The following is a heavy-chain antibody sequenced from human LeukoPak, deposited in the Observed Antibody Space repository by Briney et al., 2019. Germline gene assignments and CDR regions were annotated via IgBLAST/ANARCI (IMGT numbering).Heavy chain of an antibody. CDR3: ARVRRSSGWYGGNWFDP. D-gene: IGHD6-19*01. CDR2: ISAYNGNT. Sequence: ASVKVSCKASGYTFTSYDINWVRQATGQGLEWMGWISAYNGNTNYAQKLQGRVTMTRDTSISTAYMELSRLRSDDTAVYYCARVRRSSGWYGGNWFDPWGQGTLVTVSS. V-gene: IGHV1-18*01. CDR1: GYTFTSYD. J-gene: IGHJ5*02.